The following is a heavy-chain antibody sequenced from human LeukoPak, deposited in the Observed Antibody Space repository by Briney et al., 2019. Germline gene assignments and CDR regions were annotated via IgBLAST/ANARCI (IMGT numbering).Heavy chain of an antibody. CDR2: INPSGGST. Sequence: ASVKVSCKASGYTFTSYYMHWVRQAPGQGLESMGIINPSGGSTSYAQKFQGRVTMTRDTSTSTVYMELSSLRSEDTAVYYCARTRNAALRLRHQGYFDHWGQGTLVTVSS. CDR1: GYTFTSYY. V-gene: IGHV1-46*01. J-gene: IGHJ4*02. D-gene: IGHD3-16*01. CDR3: ARTRNAALRLRHQGYFDH.